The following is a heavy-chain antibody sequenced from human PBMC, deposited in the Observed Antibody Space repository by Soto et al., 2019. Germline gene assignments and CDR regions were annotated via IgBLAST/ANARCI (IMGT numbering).Heavy chain of an antibody. D-gene: IGHD1-1*01. CDR1: GGSISSGGYS. CDR2: IYHRGST. V-gene: IGHV4-30-2*01. J-gene: IGHJ5*02. Sequence: SETLSLTCAVSGGSISSGGYSWSWIRQPPGKGLEWIGYIYHRGSTYYNPSLKSRVTISVDRSKNQFSLKLSSVTAADTAVYYCARGPWNDDMGHFDPWGRGTLVTVSS. CDR3: ARGPWNDDMGHFDP.